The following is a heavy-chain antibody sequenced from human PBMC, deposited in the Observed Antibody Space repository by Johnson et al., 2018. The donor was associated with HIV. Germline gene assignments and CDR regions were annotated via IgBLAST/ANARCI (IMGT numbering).Heavy chain of an antibody. J-gene: IGHJ3*02. CDR3: ARGGGWKGSFDI. V-gene: IGHV3-11*04. Sequence: QVQLVESGGGLVKPEGSLRLSCAASGFTFSDHYMSWIRQAPDKGLEWVSYISGSGDTIYYADSVKGRFTISRDSAKNSLYLQMNSLRDEDTAVYFCARGGGWKGSFDIWGQGTMVTVSS. CDR2: ISGSGDTI. D-gene: IGHD1-1*01. CDR1: GFTFSDHY.